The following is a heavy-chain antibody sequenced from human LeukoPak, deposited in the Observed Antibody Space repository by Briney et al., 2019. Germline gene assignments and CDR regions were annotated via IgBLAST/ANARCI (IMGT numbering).Heavy chain of an antibody. Sequence: ASVKASCKASGYTFTGYYMHWVRQAPGQGLEWMGRINPNSGGTNYAQKFQGRVTITADESTSTAYMELSSLRSEDTAVYYCAGNVYGAGYYYYMDVWGKGTTVTVSS. CDR1: GYTFTGYY. CDR2: INPNSGGT. V-gene: IGHV1-2*06. CDR3: AGNVYGAGYYYYMDV. D-gene: IGHD4-17*01. J-gene: IGHJ6*03.